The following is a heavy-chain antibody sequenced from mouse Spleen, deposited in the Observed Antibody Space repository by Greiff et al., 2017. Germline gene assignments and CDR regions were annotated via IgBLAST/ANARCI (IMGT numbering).Heavy chain of an antibody. J-gene: IGHJ4*01. Sequence: VQLQQSGAELVKPGASVKLSCKASGYTFTSYWMHWVKQRPGQGLEWIGMIHPNSGSTNYNEKFKSKATLTVDKSSSTAYMQLSSLTSEDSAVYYCAREDDGYYDYAMDYWGQGTSVTVSS. D-gene: IGHD2-3*01. CDR2: IHPNSGST. CDR3: AREDDGYYDYAMDY. CDR1: GYTFTSYW. V-gene: IGHV1-64*01.